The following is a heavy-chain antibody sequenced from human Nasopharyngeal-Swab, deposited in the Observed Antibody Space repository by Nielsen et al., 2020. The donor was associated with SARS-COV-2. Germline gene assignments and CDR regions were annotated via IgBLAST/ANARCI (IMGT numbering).Heavy chain of an antibody. CDR2: INHRGST. V-gene: IGHV4-34*01. J-gene: IGHJ6*03. CDR3: ARGLSGVVPAPILGLGPYYYFYYMDV. Sequence: SQTLSLTCAVSGGSFSANYWGWIRQPPGKGLEWIGEINHRGSTNYNPSLKSRVTISVDTSKSQFSLKLTSVTAADTSVYYCARGLSGVVPAPILGLGPYYYFYYMDVWGKGTTVTVSS. CDR1: GGSFSANY. D-gene: IGHD2-2*01.